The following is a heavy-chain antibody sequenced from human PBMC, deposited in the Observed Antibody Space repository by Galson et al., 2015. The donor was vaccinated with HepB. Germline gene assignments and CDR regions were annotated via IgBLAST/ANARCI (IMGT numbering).Heavy chain of an antibody. J-gene: IGHJ6*02. V-gene: IGHV3-33*01. CDR3: ARDLGSSSIVVVIARRNYYGMDV. Sequence: SLRLSCAASGFTFSSYGMHWVRQAPGKGLEWVAVIWYDGSNKYYADSVKGRFTISRDNSKNTLYLQMNSLRAEDTAVYYCARDLGSSSIVVVIARRNYYGMDVWGQGTPVTVSS. CDR1: GFTFSSYG. CDR2: IWYDGSNK. D-gene: IGHD2-21*01.